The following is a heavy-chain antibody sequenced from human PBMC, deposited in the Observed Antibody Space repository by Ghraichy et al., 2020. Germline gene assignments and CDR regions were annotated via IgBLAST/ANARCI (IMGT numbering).Heavy chain of an antibody. CDR3: AKEPVRGPSFEWYNYHGMEV. J-gene: IGHJ6*02. V-gene: IGHV3-23*01. CDR2: ISDSGSNT. D-gene: IGHD3-3*02. Sequence: GGSLRLSCAASGFTFSSFAMSWVRQAPGKGLEWVSVISDSGSNTYYTDSVKGRFTISRDNSKNTLSLQMNSLRAEDTAVYYCAKEPVRGPSFEWYNYHGMEVWGQGTTVTVSS. CDR1: GFTFSSFA.